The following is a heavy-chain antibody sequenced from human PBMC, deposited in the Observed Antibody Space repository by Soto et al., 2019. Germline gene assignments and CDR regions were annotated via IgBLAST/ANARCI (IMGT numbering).Heavy chain of an antibody. D-gene: IGHD6-6*01. CDR1: GFTFSSYA. CDR2: LSGSGGRT. CDR3: ARTLYSSSPPYYFEY. V-gene: IGHV3-23*01. J-gene: IGHJ4*02. Sequence: EVQLLESGGDLVQPGGSLRLSCAASGFTFSSYAMSWVRQAPGKGLEWVSALSGSGGRTYYADSVKGRFPISRDNSKDTRCLQMNSLGAADTAVYYCARTLYSSSPPYYFEYWGQGILVTVSS.